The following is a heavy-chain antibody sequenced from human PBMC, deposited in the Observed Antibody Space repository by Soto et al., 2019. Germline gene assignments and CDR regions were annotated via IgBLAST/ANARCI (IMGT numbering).Heavy chain of an antibody. CDR2: ISAPNVNT. CDR1: GYTFTSYG. V-gene: IGHV1-18*01. CDR3: ARGRYGDY. Sequence: QVHLVQSGAEVKKPGASVKVSCKGSGYTFTSYGIPWVRQAPGQGLEWMGWISAPNVNTDYAQKLQGRVTVTRDTSTSTAYMELRSLRSDDTAVYYCARGRYGDYWGKGALVTVSS. D-gene: IGHD1-1*01. J-gene: IGHJ4*02.